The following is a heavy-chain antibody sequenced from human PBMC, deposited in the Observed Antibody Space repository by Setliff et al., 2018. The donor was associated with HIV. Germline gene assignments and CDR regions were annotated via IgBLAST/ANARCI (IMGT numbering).Heavy chain of an antibody. CDR1: GSSISSNSY. V-gene: IGHV4-38-2*02. CDR2: IYHRGGT. Sequence: PSETLSLTCSVSGSSISSNSYWWAWIRQPPGKGLEYIGTIYHRGGTFNIPSLKSRVVMSVDTSKNQFSLKLTSVTAADTATYYCARDTGVNVAPDGRGYHTFDFWGRGTMVTVSS. J-gene: IGHJ3*01. D-gene: IGHD2-8*02. CDR3: ARDTGVNVAPDGRGYHTFDF.